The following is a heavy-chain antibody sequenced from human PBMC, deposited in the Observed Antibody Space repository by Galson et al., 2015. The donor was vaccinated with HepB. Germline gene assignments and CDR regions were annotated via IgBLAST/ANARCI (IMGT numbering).Heavy chain of an antibody. V-gene: IGHV3-15*07. CDR1: GFTFSNAW. CDR2: IKSKADGGTT. D-gene: IGHD3-22*01. J-gene: IGHJ4*02. Sequence: SLRLSCAASGFTFSNAWMNWVRQAPGKGLEWVGRIKSKADGGTTDYAAPVKGRFTISRDDSKNTLYLQMNSLKTEDTAVYYCTTEGGYHEYYFDYWGQGTLVTVSS. CDR3: TTEGGYHEYYFDY.